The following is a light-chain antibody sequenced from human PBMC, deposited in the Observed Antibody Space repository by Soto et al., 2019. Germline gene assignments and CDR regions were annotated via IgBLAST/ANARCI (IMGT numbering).Light chain of an antibody. V-gene: IGKV3-11*01. CDR3: QQRSNWPLT. J-gene: IGKJ4*01. CDR1: QSVSSS. Sequence: DIVLTQSPATLSLPPGERATLSCRASQSVSSSLACYQQKPGQTPRLLIYDASNRATGIPARFNGSGSGTDFTLTVSSLEPEDFAVYYCQQRSNWPLTFGGGTKVEIK. CDR2: DAS.